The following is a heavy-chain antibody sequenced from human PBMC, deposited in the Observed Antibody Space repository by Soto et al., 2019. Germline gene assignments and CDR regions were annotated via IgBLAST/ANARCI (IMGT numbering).Heavy chain of an antibody. CDR1: GFTFSSYG. J-gene: IGHJ6*02. CDR3: ARDRIAVAGPYYGMDV. V-gene: IGHV3-33*01. D-gene: IGHD6-19*01. Sequence: GGSLRLSCAASGFTFSSYGMHWVRQAPGKGLEWVAVIWYDGGNKYYADSVKGRFTISRDNAKNSLYLQMNSLRAEDTTVYYCARDRIAVAGPYYGMDVWGQGTTVTASS. CDR2: IWYDGGNK.